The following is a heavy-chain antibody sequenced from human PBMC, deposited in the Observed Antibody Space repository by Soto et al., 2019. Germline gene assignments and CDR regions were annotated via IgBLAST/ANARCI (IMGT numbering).Heavy chain of an antibody. CDR3: AKDLSRRGVSVFDY. CDR1: DCTFNNYA. D-gene: IGHD6-13*01. J-gene: IGHJ4*02. V-gene: IGHV3-23*01. Sequence: QTXESLSLTCVASDCTFNNYAWSWVGQAPGKGLEWVSGISGNDDSTYYADSVKGRCSISRDNSKNTLDLQMNSLRAQETAVYYWAKDLSRRGVSVFDYWGQGIRVTVSS. CDR2: ISGNDDST.